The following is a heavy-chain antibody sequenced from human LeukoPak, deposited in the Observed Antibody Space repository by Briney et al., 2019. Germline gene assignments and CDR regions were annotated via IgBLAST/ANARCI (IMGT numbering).Heavy chain of an antibody. CDR1: GYTFTSYG. D-gene: IGHD5-12*01. J-gene: IGHJ4*02. CDR2: ISAYNGNT. V-gene: IGHV1-18*01. Sequence: ASVKVSCKASGYTFTSYGISWVRQAPGQGLEWMGWISAYNGNTNYAQKLQGRVTMTTDTSTSTAYMELRSLRSDDTAVYYCAHRGWDIVATIFLDYWGQGTLVTVSS. CDR3: AHRGWDIVATIFLDY.